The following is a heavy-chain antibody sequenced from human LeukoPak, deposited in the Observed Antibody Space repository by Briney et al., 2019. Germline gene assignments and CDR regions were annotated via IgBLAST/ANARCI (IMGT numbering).Heavy chain of an antibody. V-gene: IGHV3-23*01. D-gene: IGHD4-11*01. CDR3: ARQETTEDSEYYYYYMDV. Sequence: GGSLRLYCAASGFTFSGYAMSWVRQAPGKGLEWVSAISGSGGTTYYADSVKGRFTLSRDNSKNTLYLQMNSLRAEDTAVYYCARQETTEDSEYYYYYMDVCGKGATVTVSS. CDR2: ISGSGGTT. J-gene: IGHJ6*03. CDR1: GFTFSGYA.